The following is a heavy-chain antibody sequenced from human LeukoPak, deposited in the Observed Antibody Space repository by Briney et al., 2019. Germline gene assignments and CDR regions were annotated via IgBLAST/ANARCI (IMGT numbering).Heavy chain of an antibody. Sequence: PSETLSLTCTVSGGSISSYYWSWIRQPPGKGLEWIGYIYYSGSTNYNPSLKSRVTISVDTSRNQFSLTLTSMTAADTAVYYCARNELRTYGLVHYWGQGTLVTVSS. V-gene: IGHV4-59*12. CDR2: IYYSGST. J-gene: IGHJ4*02. CDR1: GGSISSYY. D-gene: IGHD4-17*01. CDR3: ARNELRTYGLVHY.